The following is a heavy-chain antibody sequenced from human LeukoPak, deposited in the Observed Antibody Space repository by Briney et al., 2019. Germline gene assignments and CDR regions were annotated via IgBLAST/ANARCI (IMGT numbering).Heavy chain of an antibody. V-gene: IGHV3-48*01. D-gene: IGHD3-16*02. J-gene: IGHJ4*02. Sequence: PGGSLRLSCAASGFTFSTYSMNWVRQAPGKGLEWVSYISGRSTTIYYADSVKGRFTISRDNAKNSLYLQMNSLRAEDTAVYYCARDLATRQRTGLYDSWGQGALVTVSS. CDR3: ARDLATRQRTGLYDS. CDR1: GFTFSTYS. CDR2: ISGRSTTI.